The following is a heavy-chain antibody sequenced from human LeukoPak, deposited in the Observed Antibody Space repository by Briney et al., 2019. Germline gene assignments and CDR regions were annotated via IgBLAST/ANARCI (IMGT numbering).Heavy chain of an antibody. V-gene: IGHV3-21*01. D-gene: IGHD3-10*01. CDR3: ARETGYYGSGSYYADANWFDP. CDR2: ISSSSSYI. J-gene: IGHJ5*02. CDR1: GFTYSSYS. Sequence: PGGSLRLSCAASGFTYSSYSMNWVRQAPGKGLEWVSSISSSSSYIYYADSVKGRFTISRDNAKNSLYLQMNSLRAEDTAVYYCARETGYYGSGSYYADANWFDPWGQGTLVTVSS.